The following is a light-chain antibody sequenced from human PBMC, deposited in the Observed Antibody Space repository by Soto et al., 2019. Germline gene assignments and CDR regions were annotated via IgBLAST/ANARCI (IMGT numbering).Light chain of an antibody. CDR1: QSISSW. Sequence: DIQMTQSPSTLSASVGDRVTITCRASQSISSWLAWYQQKPGKAPKLLIYDASSLESGVPSRFSGSGSGTEFTLTISSLQPDDFATYYCQQYNSYSWTFGRGTKLEIK. CDR2: DAS. V-gene: IGKV1-5*01. J-gene: IGKJ2*01. CDR3: QQYNSYSWT.